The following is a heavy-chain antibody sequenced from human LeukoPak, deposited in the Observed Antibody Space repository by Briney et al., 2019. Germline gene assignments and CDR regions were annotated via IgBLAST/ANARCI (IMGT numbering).Heavy chain of an antibody. J-gene: IGHJ5*02. V-gene: IGHV3-7*04. CDR1: GFTFSSYV. CDR3: ARARYTPQKMWFDP. Sequence: GGSLRLSCAASGFTFSSYVMHWVRQAPGKGLEWVANIKQDGSEKYYVDSVKGRFTISRDNAKNSLYLQMNSLRAEDTAVYYCARARYTPQKMWFDPWGQGTLVTVSS. D-gene: IGHD3-16*02. CDR2: IKQDGSEK.